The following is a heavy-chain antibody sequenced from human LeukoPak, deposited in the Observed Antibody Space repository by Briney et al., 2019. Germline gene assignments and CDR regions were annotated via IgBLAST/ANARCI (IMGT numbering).Heavy chain of an antibody. CDR3: ASVVPAARAFDI. CDR1: GGSFSGYY. D-gene: IGHD2-2*01. Sequence: SETLSLTCAVYGGSFSGYYWSWIRQPPGKGLEWIGEINHSGSTNYNPSLKRRVTISVDTSKNQFSLKLSSVTAADTAVYYCASVVPAARAFDIWGQGTMVTVSS. CDR2: INHSGST. J-gene: IGHJ3*02. V-gene: IGHV4-34*01.